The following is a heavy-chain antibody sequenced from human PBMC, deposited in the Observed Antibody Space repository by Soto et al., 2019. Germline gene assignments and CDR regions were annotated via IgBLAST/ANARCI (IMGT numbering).Heavy chain of an antibody. CDR1: GFTFSSYA. CDR2: ISSNGGST. D-gene: IGHD3-9*01. J-gene: IGHJ3*02. V-gene: IGHV3-64D*06. CDR3: VKDTIFDFLTCYFELELGPSENAFDI. Sequence: PGGSLRLSCSASGFTFSSYAMHWVRQAPGKGLEYVSAISSNGGSTYYADSVKGRFTISRDNSKNTLYLQMSSLRAEDTAVYYCVKDTIFDFLTCYFELELGPSENAFDIWGQGTMVTVS.